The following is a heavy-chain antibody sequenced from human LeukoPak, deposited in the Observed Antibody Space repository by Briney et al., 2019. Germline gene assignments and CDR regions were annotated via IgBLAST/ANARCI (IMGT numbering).Heavy chain of an antibody. Sequence: WVRQAPGKGLEWIGSIYYSGSTYYNPSLKSRVTISVDTSKNQFSLKLSSVTAADTAVYYCASHYGDYPDWGQGTLVTVSS. V-gene: IGHV4-39*01. CDR2: IYYSGST. D-gene: IGHD4-17*01. CDR3: ASHYGDYPD. J-gene: IGHJ4*02.